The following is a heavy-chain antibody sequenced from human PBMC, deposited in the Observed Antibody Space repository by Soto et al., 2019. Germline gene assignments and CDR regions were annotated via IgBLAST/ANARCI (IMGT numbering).Heavy chain of an antibody. V-gene: IGHV4-59*01. CDR1: GGSISSYY. Sequence: SETLSLTCTVSGGSISSYYWSWIRQPPGKGLEWIGYIYYSGSTNYNPSLKSRVTISVDTSKNQFSLKLSSVTAADTAVYYCARVPYGSGSKYYYGMDVWGQGTTVTVSS. CDR3: ARVPYGSGSKYYYGMDV. D-gene: IGHD3-10*01. J-gene: IGHJ6*02. CDR2: IYYSGST.